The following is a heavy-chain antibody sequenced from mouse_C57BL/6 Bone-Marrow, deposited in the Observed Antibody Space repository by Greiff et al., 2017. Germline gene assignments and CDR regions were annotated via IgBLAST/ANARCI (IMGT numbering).Heavy chain of an antibody. J-gene: IGHJ3*01. CDR2: IDPSDSYT. CDR3: ARSRYYGSSFSPFAY. V-gene: IGHV1-59*01. Sequence: QVQLQQPGAELVRPGTSVKLSCKASGYTFTSYWMHWVKQRPGQGLEWIGVIDPSDSYTNYNQKFKGKATLTVATSSSTAYMQLSSLTSEDSAVYYGARSRYYGSSFSPFAYWGQGTLVTVSA. CDR1: GYTFTSYW. D-gene: IGHD1-1*01.